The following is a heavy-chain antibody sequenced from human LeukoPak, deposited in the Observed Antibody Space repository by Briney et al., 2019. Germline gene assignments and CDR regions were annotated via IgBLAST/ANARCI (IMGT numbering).Heavy chain of an antibody. CDR3: ARHCTGDICAAYYFYYYMDV. D-gene: IGHD2-8*02. CDR1: GGSISTSSYY. V-gene: IGHV4-39*02. Sequence: PSETLSLTCTVSGGSISTSSYYWGWIRQPPGKGLEWIGSISESGSTYYNPSLKSRVIISVDTSKMHFSLKLSSVTAADTAVYYCARHCTGDICAAYYFYYYMDVWGKGTTVTVSS. J-gene: IGHJ6*03. CDR2: ISESGST.